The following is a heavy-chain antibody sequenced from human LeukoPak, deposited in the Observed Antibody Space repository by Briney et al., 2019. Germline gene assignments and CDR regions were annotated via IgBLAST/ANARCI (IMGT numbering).Heavy chain of an antibody. CDR2: IKQDGSEK. CDR1: GFTFSSYW. J-gene: IGHJ1*01. Sequence: GGSLRLSCAASGFTFSSYWMSWVRQAPGEGLEWVANIKQDGSEKYYVDSVKGRFTISRDNAKNSLYLQMNSLRAEDTAVYYCAREDIVVVEAATGGFQHWGQGTLVTVSS. D-gene: IGHD2-15*01. CDR3: AREDIVVVEAATGGFQH. V-gene: IGHV3-7*01.